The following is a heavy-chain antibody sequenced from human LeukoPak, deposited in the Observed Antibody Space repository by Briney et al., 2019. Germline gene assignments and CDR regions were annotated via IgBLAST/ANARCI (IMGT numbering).Heavy chain of an antibody. CDR1: GYTFTSYD. V-gene: IGHV1-8*01. Sequence: ASVKVSCKASGYTFTSYDINWVRQATGQGLEWMGWMNPNSGNTGYAQKFQGRVTMTRNTSISTAYMELSSLRSEDTAVYYCAAHLKEQQLAPNFDYWGQGTLVTVSS. CDR2: MNPNSGNT. D-gene: IGHD6-13*01. CDR3: AAHLKEQQLAPNFDY. J-gene: IGHJ4*02.